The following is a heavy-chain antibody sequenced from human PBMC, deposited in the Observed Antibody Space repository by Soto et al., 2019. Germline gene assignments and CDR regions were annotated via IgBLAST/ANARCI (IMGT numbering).Heavy chain of an antibody. D-gene: IGHD2-15*01. CDR3: ARGKGHCSGGSCRFYYYYGMDV. Sequence: PXGFLRLSFAASGFTFSSYGMHWVRQAPGKGLEWVAVIWYDGSNKYYADSVKGRFTISRDNSKNTLYLQMNSLRAEDTAVYYCARGKGHCSGGSCRFYYYYGMDVWGQGTTVTVSS. CDR2: IWYDGSNK. J-gene: IGHJ6*02. CDR1: GFTFSSYG. V-gene: IGHV3-33*01.